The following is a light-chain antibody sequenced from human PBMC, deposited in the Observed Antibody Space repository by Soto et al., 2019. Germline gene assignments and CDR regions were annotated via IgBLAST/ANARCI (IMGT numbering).Light chain of an antibody. J-gene: IGLJ3*02. CDR3: SSYTGSSTPWV. Sequence: QSALTQPASVSGSPGQSITISCTGTSSDVGAYNYVSWYQQHPGEAPKLMISGVSNRPSGVSNRFSGSKSGNTASLTISGLQADDEADYYCSSYTGSSTPWVFGGGTKLIVL. CDR1: SSDVGAYNY. V-gene: IGLV2-14*01. CDR2: GVS.